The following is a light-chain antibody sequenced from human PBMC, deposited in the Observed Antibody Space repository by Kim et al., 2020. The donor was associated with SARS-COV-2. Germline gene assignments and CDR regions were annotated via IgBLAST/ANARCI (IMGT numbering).Light chain of an antibody. CDR1: SSDVGGYNY. J-gene: IGLJ2*01. V-gene: IGLV2-8*01. Sequence: QSALTQPPSASGSPGQSVTISCTGSSSDVGGYNYVSWYQQHPGKAPKLMIYEVSERPSGVPDRFSGSKSGNTASLTVSGLQAEDEADYYCSSYAGSNLVLFGGGTQLTVL. CDR2: EVS. CDR3: SSYAGSNLVL.